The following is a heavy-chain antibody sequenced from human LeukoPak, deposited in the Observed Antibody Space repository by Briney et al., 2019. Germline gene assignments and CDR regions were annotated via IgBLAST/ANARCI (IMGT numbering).Heavy chain of an antibody. J-gene: IGHJ4*02. CDR2: IYYSGSP. CDR1: GGSVSSCSYY. D-gene: IGHD5-18*01. Sequence: PSETLSLTCTVSGGSVSSCSYYWSWIRQPPGKGLEGIGYIYYSGSPNYNPSLKSRVSIAVDPSKNQFSLKLSSVPAADTAVYYCASFTGYSYGRFDYWGQGTLVTVSS. V-gene: IGHV4-61*01. CDR3: ASFTGYSYGRFDY.